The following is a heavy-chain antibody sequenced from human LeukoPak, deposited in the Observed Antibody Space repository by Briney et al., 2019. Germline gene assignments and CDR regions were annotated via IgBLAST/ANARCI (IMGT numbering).Heavy chain of an antibody. Sequence: GGSLRLSCAASGFTSSSYSMNWVRQAPGKGLEWVSSISSSSSYIYYADSVKGRFTISRDNAKNSLYLQMNSLRAEDTAVYYCARDSGYSSSWSDYWGQGTLVTVSS. CDR3: ARDSGYSSSWSDY. D-gene: IGHD6-13*01. CDR1: GFTSSSYS. J-gene: IGHJ4*02. CDR2: ISSSSSYI. V-gene: IGHV3-21*01.